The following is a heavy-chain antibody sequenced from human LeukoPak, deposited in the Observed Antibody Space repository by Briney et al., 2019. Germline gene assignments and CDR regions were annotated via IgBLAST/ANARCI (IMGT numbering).Heavy chain of an antibody. CDR1: GGSISSSTYY. D-gene: IGHD3-22*01. J-gene: IGHJ4*02. V-gene: IGHV4-61*05. Sequence: SETLSLTCTVSGGSISSSTYYWGWIRQPPGKGLEWIGYIYYSGSTNYNPSLKSRVTISVDTSKNQFSLKLSSVTAADTAVYYCAGLYYYDSSGYYYFDYWGQGTLVTVSS. CDR2: IYYSGST. CDR3: AGLYYYDSSGYYYFDY.